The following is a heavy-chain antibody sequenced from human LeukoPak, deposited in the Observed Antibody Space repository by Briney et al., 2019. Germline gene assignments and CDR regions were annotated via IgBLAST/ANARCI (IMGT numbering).Heavy chain of an antibody. D-gene: IGHD3-10*01. Sequence: SDTLSLTCAVYGGSFSGYYWSWIRQPPGKGLEWIGEINHSGSTNYNPSLKSRVTISVDTSKNQVSLKLRSVTAADTAVYYCARHVDLWFGYFDYWGQGTLVTVSS. V-gene: IGHV4-34*01. CDR2: INHSGST. CDR3: ARHVDLWFGYFDY. J-gene: IGHJ4*02. CDR1: GGSFSGYY.